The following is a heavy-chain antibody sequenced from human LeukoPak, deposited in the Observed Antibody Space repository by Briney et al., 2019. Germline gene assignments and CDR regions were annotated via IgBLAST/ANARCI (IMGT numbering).Heavy chain of an antibody. CDR1: GFTFSDYY. Sequence: GGSLRLSCAPSGFTFSDYYMNWIRQAPGKGLEWLSYISHTSSHTNYADSVKGRFTISRDNSKNSLYLQMNSLRTEDTALYYCAKGGQWLVWAWGQGTLVTVSS. CDR3: AKGGQWLVWA. D-gene: IGHD6-19*01. J-gene: IGHJ5*02. CDR2: ISHTSSHT. V-gene: IGHV3-11*05.